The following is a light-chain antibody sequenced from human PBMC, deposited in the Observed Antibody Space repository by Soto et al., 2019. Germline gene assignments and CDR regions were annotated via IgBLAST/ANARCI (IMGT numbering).Light chain of an antibody. CDR3: LQDYDYPWT. V-gene: IGKV3-15*01. J-gene: IGKJ1*01. Sequence: ETVMTQSPATLSVSPGERATLSCRASQSVTNNLAWYQHKPGQAPRLLIYGASTRATGVPARFSGSGSGTEFTLTISSLQPEDFATYYCLQDYDYPWTFGQGTKVDIK. CDR1: QSVTNN. CDR2: GAS.